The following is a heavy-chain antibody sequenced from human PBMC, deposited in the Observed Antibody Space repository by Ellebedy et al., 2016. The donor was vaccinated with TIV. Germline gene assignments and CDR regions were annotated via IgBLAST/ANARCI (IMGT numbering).Heavy chain of an antibody. V-gene: IGHV4-59*01. Sequence: MPSETLSLTCTVAGGSISTYYWTWIRQPPGKGLEWIGYIHYRGTTNYNPSLMSRVTISLDTPKNQFSLELTSVTAADTAVYYWAREPVPYYVDYWGQGILVTVSS. CDR1: GGSISTYY. CDR3: AREPVPYYVDY. CDR2: IHYRGTT. J-gene: IGHJ4*02.